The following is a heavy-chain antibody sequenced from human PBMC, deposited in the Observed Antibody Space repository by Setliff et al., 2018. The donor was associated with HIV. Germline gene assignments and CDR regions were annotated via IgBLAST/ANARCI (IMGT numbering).Heavy chain of an antibody. CDR3: ARSEGVASYYNFWSGQPTYYYYMDV. CDR1: GYTFTSYD. V-gene: IGHV1-8*02. J-gene: IGHJ6*03. Sequence: GASVKVSCKASGYTFTSYDINWVRQATGQGLEWMGWVNPNSGNTGYAQKFQGRVTMTRNTSISTAYMELSSLRSEDTAVYYCARSEGVASYYNFWSGQPTYYYYMDVWGKGTTVTSP. CDR2: VNPNSGNT. D-gene: IGHD3-3*01.